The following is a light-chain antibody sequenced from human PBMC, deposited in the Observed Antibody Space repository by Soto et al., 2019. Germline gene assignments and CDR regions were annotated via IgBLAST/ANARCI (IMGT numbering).Light chain of an antibody. Sequence: EIVLTQSPATLSLSPGERATLSCRASQSISNNFAWYQQKPDQAPRLVIHSAFARATGIPARSSGSGSRTDFTVTISSLGPQEFAVYYCQQRSNWPPGLTFGGGTKVDIK. V-gene: IGKV3-11*01. J-gene: IGKJ4*01. CDR3: QQRSNWPPGLT. CDR2: SAF. CDR1: QSISNN.